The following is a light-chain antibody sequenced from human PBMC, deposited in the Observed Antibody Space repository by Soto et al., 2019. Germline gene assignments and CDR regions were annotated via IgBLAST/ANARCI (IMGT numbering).Light chain of an antibody. CDR1: QSISSY. J-gene: IGKJ1*01. V-gene: IGKV1-39*01. CDR2: GAS. Sequence: DIQMTQSPSSLSASVGDRFTIACRASQSISSYLNWYYQKPGEAPKLLIYGASSLQSGVPSRFSGSGSGTDFTLTISSLQPEDFATYFCQQSYITPLTFGQGTKVDI. CDR3: QQSYITPLT.